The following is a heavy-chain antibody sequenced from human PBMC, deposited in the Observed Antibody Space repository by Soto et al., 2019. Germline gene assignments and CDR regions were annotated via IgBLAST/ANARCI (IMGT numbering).Heavy chain of an antibody. CDR2: IIPILGIA. Sequence: ASVKVSCKASGGTFSSYTISWVRQAPGQGLEWMGRIIPILGIANYAQKFQGRVTITADKSTSTAYMELSSLRSEDTAVYYCARVSHYSNYVNYWGQGTLVTVSS. V-gene: IGHV1-69*02. J-gene: IGHJ4*02. CDR3: ARVSHYSNYVNY. CDR1: GGTFSSYT. D-gene: IGHD4-4*01.